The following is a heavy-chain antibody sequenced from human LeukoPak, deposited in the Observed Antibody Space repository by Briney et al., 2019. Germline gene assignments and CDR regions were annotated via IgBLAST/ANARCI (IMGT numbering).Heavy chain of an antibody. Sequence: SETLSLTCAVYGGPFSGYYWSWIRQPPGKGLEWIGEINHSGSTNYNPSLKSRVTISVDTSKNQFSLKLSSVTAADTAVYYCAKGGNSRPFDYWGQGTLVTVSS. CDR1: GGPFSGYY. J-gene: IGHJ4*02. CDR2: INHSGST. V-gene: IGHV4-34*01. D-gene: IGHD3-22*01. CDR3: AKGGNSRPFDY.